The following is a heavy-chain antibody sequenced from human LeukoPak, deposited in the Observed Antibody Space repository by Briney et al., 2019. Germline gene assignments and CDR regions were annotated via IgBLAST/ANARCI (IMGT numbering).Heavy chain of an antibody. J-gene: IGHJ4*02. CDR2: IYYSGST. CDR3: ARAGGFFSPFGY. CDR1: GGSLSSGDYY. Sequence: SETLSLTCTVSGGSLSSGDYYWSWVRQPPGKGLDWIGYIYYSGSTYYNPSLKSRVTISVDTSKNQFSLKLSSVTAADTAVYYCARAGGFFSPFGYWGQGTLVTVSS. V-gene: IGHV4-30-4*01. D-gene: IGHD3-3*01.